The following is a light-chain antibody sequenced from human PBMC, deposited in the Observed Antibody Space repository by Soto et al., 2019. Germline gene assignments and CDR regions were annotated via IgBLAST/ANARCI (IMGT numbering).Light chain of an antibody. J-gene: IGLJ1*01. V-gene: IGLV1-40*01. Sequence: QSVLTQPASVSGAPGQSVSISCSGTTSNLGAGYDVHWYQHLPGTAPTLLISDNTNRPSGVPDRFSGSKSGSSASLAISGLQSEDEAEYYCQSYDNSLRAYVFGPGTKLTVL. CDR3: QSYDNSLRAYV. CDR1: TSNLGAGYD. CDR2: DNT.